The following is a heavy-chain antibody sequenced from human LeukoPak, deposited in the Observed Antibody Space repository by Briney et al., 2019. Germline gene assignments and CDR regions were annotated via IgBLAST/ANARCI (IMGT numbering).Heavy chain of an antibody. D-gene: IGHD7-27*01. CDR3: ASSLGY. Sequence: KGLEWVANIKKDGSEKYYVDSVKGRFTISRDSAKNSLYLQMNSLRAEDTAVYYCASSLGYWGQGTLVTVSS. CDR2: IKKDGSEK. J-gene: IGHJ4*02. V-gene: IGHV3-7*01.